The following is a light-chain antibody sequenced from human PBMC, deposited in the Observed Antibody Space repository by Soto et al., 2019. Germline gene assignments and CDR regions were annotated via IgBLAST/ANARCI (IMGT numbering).Light chain of an antibody. Sequence: DSQVKQGPSTLSASVGDRVTITFRASQCISDRLAWYQRKTGKAPKRLIFDGSSLESGVPSRFSGSGSGTEFTLTISSLQPDDFATYYCQHYRLVWAFGRGTKVDIK. CDR3: QHYRLVWA. CDR1: QCISDR. V-gene: IGKV1-5*01. J-gene: IGKJ1*01. CDR2: DGS.